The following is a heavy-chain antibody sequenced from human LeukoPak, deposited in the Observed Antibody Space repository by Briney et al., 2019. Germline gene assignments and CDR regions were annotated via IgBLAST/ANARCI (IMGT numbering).Heavy chain of an antibody. CDR3: ARVVSSGSGAIFDY. D-gene: IGHD6-19*01. Sequence: SVKVSCKASGGTFSSYAISWVRQAPGQGLEWMGGIIPIFGTANYAQKFQGRVTITADESTSTAYMELSSLRSEDPAVYYCARVVSSGSGAIFDYWGQGTLVTVSP. J-gene: IGHJ4*02. CDR2: IIPIFGTA. V-gene: IGHV1-69*13. CDR1: GGTFSSYA.